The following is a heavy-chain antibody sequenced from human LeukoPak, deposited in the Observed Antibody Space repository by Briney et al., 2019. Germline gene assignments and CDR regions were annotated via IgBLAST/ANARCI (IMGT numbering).Heavy chain of an antibody. CDR1: GFTFSSYW. CDR3: ARVGPVYSGYDYLDY. CDR2: IKQDGSEK. Sequence: PGGSLRLSCAASGFTFSSYWMSWVRQAPGKGLEWVANIKQDGSEKYYVDSVKGRFTISRDNAKNSLYLQMNSLRAEDTAVYYCARVGPVYSGYDYLDYWGQGTLVTVSS. V-gene: IGHV3-7*03. D-gene: IGHD5-12*01. J-gene: IGHJ4*02.